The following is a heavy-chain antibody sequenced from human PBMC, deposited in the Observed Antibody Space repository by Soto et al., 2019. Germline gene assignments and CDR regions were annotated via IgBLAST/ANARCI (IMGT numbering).Heavy chain of an antibody. J-gene: IGHJ4*02. CDR1: SGSFSGYY. V-gene: IGHV4-34*01. Sequence: SETLSLTCDVYSGSFSGYYWSWIRQPPGKGLEWIGEINHSGSTNYNPSLKSRVTISVDASKNQFSLKLSSVTAADTAVYFCARGRHLDYSNYPAVYYWGQGSLVTVSS. D-gene: IGHD4-4*01. CDR2: INHSGST. CDR3: ARGRHLDYSNYPAVYY.